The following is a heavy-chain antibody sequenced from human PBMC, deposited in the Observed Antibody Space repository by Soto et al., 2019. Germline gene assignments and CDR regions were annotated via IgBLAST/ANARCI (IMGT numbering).Heavy chain of an antibody. D-gene: IGHD5-12*01. CDR3: ARAHKYSGYDYGSWFDP. J-gene: IGHJ5*02. CDR1: GYMFSSYG. V-gene: IGHV1-18*01. Sequence: ASVKVSCKASGYMFSSYGISWVRQAPGQGLEWMGWISAYNGNTNYAQKLQGRVTMTTDTSTDTTSMELRSLRSDDTAVYYCARAHKYSGYDYGSWFDPWGQGTLVTVSS. CDR2: ISAYNGNT.